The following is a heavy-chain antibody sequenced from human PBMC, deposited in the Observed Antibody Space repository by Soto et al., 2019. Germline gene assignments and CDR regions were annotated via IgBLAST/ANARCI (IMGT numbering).Heavy chain of an antibody. V-gene: IGHV3-23*01. D-gene: IGHD3-3*01. J-gene: IGHJ6*02. CDR1: GFTFSSYA. CDR2: ISGSGGST. CDR3: AKDLGSDFWSGYYTYYYYYGMDV. Sequence: GGSLRLSCAASGFTFSSYAMSWVRQAPGKGLEWVSAISGSGGSTYYADSVKGRFTISRDNSKNTLYLQMNSLRAEDTAVYYCAKDLGSDFWSGYYTYYYYYGMDVWGQGTTVTVSS.